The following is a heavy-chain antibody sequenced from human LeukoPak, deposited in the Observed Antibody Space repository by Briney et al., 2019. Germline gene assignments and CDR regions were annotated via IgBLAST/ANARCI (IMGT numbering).Heavy chain of an antibody. J-gene: IGHJ4*02. V-gene: IGHV4-39*07. Sequence: SETLSLTCTVSGGLISISTYYWGWIRQPPGKGLEWIGSIYYSGTTHYNPSLKSRVTISVDKSKNQFSLKLSSVTAADTAVYYCARGRTSLFDYWGQGTLVTVSS. CDR1: GGLISISTYY. CDR2: IYYSGTT. CDR3: ARGRTSLFDY. D-gene: IGHD1-1*01.